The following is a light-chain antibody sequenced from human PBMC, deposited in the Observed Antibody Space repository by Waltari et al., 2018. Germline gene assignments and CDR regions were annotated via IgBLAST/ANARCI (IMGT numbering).Light chain of an antibody. Sequence: QSALTQPASVSGSPGQSITISCTGTSSDVGGYNYVSWYQHHPGKAPNLMIYDVSNRPSGVSNRFSGSKSVNTASLTISGLQAEDEADYYCSSYISSSTLELFGGGTSLTVL. CDR1: SSDVGGYNY. CDR2: DVS. V-gene: IGLV2-14*03. CDR3: SSYISSSTLEL. J-gene: IGLJ2*01.